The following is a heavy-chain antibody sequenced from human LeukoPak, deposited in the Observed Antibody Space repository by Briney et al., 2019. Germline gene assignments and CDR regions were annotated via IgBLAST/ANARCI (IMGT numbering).Heavy chain of an antibody. CDR2: IYPGDSDT. Sequence: GASVKVSCKGSGYSFTTYWIGWVRQMPGKGLEWMGTIYPGDSDTRYSPSFQGQVTISADKSINTAYLQWSSLKASDTAIYYCARHLSGYPPQAFGIWGQGTMVTVSS. V-gene: IGHV5-51*01. D-gene: IGHD5-12*01. CDR1: GYSFTTYW. J-gene: IGHJ3*02. CDR3: ARHLSGYPPQAFGI.